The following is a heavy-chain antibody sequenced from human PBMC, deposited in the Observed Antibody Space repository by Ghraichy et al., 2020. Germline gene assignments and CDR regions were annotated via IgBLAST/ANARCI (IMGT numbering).Heavy chain of an antibody. V-gene: IGHV3-74*01. J-gene: IGHJ4*02. CDR2: ISDDGTHT. D-gene: IGHD1-26*01. Sequence: GGSLRLSCAASGFTFSRYWMHWVRQTPGKGLVWVSRISDDGTHTNYADSVKGRFIISRDNAKNTLHLQMNSLRAEDTAVYFCARIIVGATGIDYWGQGTLVTVSS. CDR3: ARIIVGATGIDY. CDR1: GFTFSRYW.